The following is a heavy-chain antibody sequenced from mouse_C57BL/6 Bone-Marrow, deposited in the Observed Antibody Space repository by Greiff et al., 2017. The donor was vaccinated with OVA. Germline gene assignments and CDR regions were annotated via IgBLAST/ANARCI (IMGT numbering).Heavy chain of an antibody. CDR2: IDPSDSET. D-gene: IGHD2-1*01. J-gene: IGHJ3*01. Sequence: QVQLQQPGAELVRPGSSVKLSCKASGYTFTSYWMHWVKQRPIQGLEWIGNIDPSDSETHYNQKFKDKATLTVDKSSSTAYMQLSSLTSEDSAVYYCARRRNCNYGAWFAYWGQGTLVTVSA. V-gene: IGHV1-52*01. CDR1: GYTFTSYW. CDR3: ARRRNCNYGAWFAY.